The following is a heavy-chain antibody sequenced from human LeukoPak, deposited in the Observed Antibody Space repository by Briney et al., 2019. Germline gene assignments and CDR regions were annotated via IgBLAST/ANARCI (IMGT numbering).Heavy chain of an antibody. V-gene: IGHV3-64D*09. D-gene: IGHD2-15*01. CDR2: ISDSGGST. J-gene: IGHJ6*02. Sequence: GGSLRLSCSACGFPFSSYAMHWVRQGPGKGLEYVSAISDSGGSTYYADSVKGRFTISRDNSKNTLYLQMSSLRAEDTAVYFCVRGYSFGPYGMDVWGQGTTVTVSS. CDR1: GFPFSSYA. CDR3: VRGYSFGPYGMDV.